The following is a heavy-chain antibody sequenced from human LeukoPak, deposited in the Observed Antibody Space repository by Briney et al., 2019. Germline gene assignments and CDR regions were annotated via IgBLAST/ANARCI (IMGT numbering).Heavy chain of an antibody. CDR1: RFTFSSYA. V-gene: IGHV3-23*01. CDR2: IVGSGDIT. D-gene: IGHD5-24*01. J-gene: IGHJ4*02. CDR3: AKSGYNRFDY. Sequence: PGGSLTLSCAVSRFTFSSYAISWVRQAPGKGLEWVSAIVGSGDITYYADSVKGRLTISRHNSKNTLYLQMNSQRAEDTAVYYCAKSGYNRFDYWGQGTLVTVSS.